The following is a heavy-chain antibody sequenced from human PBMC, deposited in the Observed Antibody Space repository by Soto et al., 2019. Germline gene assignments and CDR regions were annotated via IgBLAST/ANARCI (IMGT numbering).Heavy chain of an antibody. V-gene: IGHV1-69*02. CDR2: IIPILGIA. CDR1: GGTFSSYT. J-gene: IGHJ4*02. Sequence: VASVKVSCKASGGTFSSYTISWVRQAPGQGLEWMGRIIPILGIANYAQKFQGRVTITADKSTSTAYMELSSLRSEDTAVYYCARSRAGVAAAIFHYWGQGTLVTVSS. CDR3: ARSRAGVAAAIFHY. D-gene: IGHD2-2*01.